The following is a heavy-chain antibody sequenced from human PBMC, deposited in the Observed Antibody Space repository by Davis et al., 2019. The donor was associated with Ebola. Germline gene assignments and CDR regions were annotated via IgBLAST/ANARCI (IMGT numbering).Heavy chain of an antibody. Sequence: GGSLRLSCAASGFTFSSYAMHWVRQAPGKGLEYVSAISSNGGVTYYANSVQGRFTISRDNSKNTLYLQMGSLRAEDMAVYYCARGGGSHIGGVTIFGVVIGESMDVWGQGTTVTVSS. V-gene: IGHV3-64*01. D-gene: IGHD3-3*01. J-gene: IGHJ6*02. CDR1: GFTFSSYA. CDR2: ISSNGGVT. CDR3: ARGGGSHIGGVTIFGVVIGESMDV.